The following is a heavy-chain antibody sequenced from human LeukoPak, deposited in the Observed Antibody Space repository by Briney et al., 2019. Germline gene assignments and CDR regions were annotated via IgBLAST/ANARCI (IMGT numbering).Heavy chain of an antibody. CDR2: ISGSGDST. Sequence: GGSLRLSCAASGFTFSTYAVNWVRQAPGKGLEWVSTISGSGDSTYYADSVKGRFTISRDNSKNTLYLQMNSLRAEDTAVYYCAKALPRWYFDLWGRGTLVTVSS. CDR3: AKALPRWYFDL. V-gene: IGHV3-23*01. J-gene: IGHJ2*01. CDR1: GFTFSTYA.